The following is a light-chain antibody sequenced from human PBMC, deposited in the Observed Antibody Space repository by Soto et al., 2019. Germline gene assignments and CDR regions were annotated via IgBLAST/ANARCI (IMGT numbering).Light chain of an antibody. CDR2: EVT. Sequence: QSVLTQPASVSGSPGQSITISCSGTSSDVGGYDYVSWYQQHPGKAPKLMIYEVTNRPSGVSNRFFGSKSGNTATLTISGLQAEDEADYYCSSYTRTTTHVVFGGGTKLTVL. CDR3: SSYTRTTTHVV. CDR1: SSDVGGYDY. J-gene: IGLJ2*01. V-gene: IGLV2-14*01.